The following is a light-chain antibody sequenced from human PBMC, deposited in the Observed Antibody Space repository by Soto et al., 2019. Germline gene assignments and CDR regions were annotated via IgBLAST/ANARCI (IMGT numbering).Light chain of an antibody. J-gene: IGKJ2*01. CDR1: QSVSSSY. V-gene: IGKV3-20*01. CDR3: QQYDSYT. Sequence: EIVLTQSPGTLSLSPGERVILSCRASQSVSSSYLAWYQQRPGQAPRLLIYGASTRATGIPDRFSGSGSGTDFTLTISRLEPEDFVVYYCQQYDSYTFGQGTKLEI. CDR2: GAS.